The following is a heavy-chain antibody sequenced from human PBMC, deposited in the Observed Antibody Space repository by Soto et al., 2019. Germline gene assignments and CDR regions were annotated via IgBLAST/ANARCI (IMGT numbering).Heavy chain of an antibody. J-gene: IGHJ4*02. CDR3: ATGGRGYSYAPRFYFEY. V-gene: IGHV1-69*01. D-gene: IGHD5-18*01. CDR2: ILPIFGRT. CDR1: GAIFSSNA. Sequence: QVQLVQSGAEVKKPGSSVKVTCKASGAIFSSNAISWVRQAPGQGLEWMGGILPIFGRTNYAQKFQGRVTITADESTRTAYMELSLRKSEDTAVYYCATGGRGYSYAPRFYFEYWGQGNLVTVSS.